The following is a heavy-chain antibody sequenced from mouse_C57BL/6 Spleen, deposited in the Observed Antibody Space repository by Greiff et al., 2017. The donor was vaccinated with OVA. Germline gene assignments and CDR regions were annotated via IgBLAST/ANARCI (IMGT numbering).Heavy chain of an antibody. CDR1: GYSFTDYN. Sequence: VQLKESGPELVKPGASVKISCKASGYSFTDYNMNWVKQSNGKSLEWIGVINPNYGTTSYNQKFKGKATLTVDQSSSTAYMQLNSLTSEDSAVYYCARRGAAQAIYAMDYWGQGTSVTVSS. CDR2: INPNYGTT. V-gene: IGHV1-39*01. CDR3: ARRGAAQAIYAMDY. J-gene: IGHJ4*01. D-gene: IGHD3-2*02.